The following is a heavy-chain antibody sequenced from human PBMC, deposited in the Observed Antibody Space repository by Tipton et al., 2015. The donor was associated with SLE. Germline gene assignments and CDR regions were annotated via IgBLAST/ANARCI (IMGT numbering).Heavy chain of an antibody. CDR3: ARHGAYCRSPICYGHAFDT. J-gene: IGHJ3*02. V-gene: IGHV4-31*02. CDR1: GGSIYSGGYC. D-gene: IGHD2-2*01. Sequence: LRLSCSVSGGSIYSGGYCWSWIRQHPGKGLEWIGCIYNSGTVYHSESTYYNPSLKSRVTIAVDTSKNQFSLKLTSVTAADTAVYFCARHGAYCRSPICYGHAFDTWGQGTMVTVSS. CDR2: IYNSGTVYHSEST.